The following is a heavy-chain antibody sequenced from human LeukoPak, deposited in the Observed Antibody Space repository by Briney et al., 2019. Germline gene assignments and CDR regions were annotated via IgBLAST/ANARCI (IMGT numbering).Heavy chain of an antibody. CDR1: GYTFTGYY. Sequence: ASVKVSCKASGYTFTGYYMHWVRQAPGQGLEWTGWINPNIGGTIYAQKFQGRVTMTRDTSINTAYMELSRLRSDDTAVYYCARARWDRARYFDYWGQGTLVTVSS. V-gene: IGHV1-2*02. CDR2: INPNIGGT. CDR3: ARARWDRARYFDY. J-gene: IGHJ4*02. D-gene: IGHD1-26*01.